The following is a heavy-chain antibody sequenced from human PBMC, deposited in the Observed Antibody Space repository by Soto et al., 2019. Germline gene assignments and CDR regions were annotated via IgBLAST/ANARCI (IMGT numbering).Heavy chain of an antibody. D-gene: IGHD2-8*02. V-gene: IGHV1-18*01. CDR1: GYTFSNYA. CDR3: ARDRVYTGGSDADY. J-gene: IGHJ4*02. CDR2: INTGSGYT. Sequence: QVHLVQSGAEVKKPGSSVRVSCKTSGYTFSNYAISWVRQAPGQGLEWMGWINTGSGYTNYAHDRVTRTKDASTYTAYLEVTSLRSDDTAIYYCARDRVYTGGSDADYWGQGTLVTVSS.